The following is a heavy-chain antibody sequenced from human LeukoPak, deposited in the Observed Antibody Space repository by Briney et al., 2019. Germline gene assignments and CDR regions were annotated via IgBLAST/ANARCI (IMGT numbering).Heavy chain of an antibody. CDR1: GGSISSYY. CDR3: ARGYAEGGAFSAFDI. Sequence: SETLSLTCTVSGGSISSYYWSWIRQPPGKGLEWIGYIYYSGSTNYNPSLKSRVTISVDTSKNQFSLKLSSVTAADTAVYYCARGYAEGGAFSAFDIWGQGTMVTVSS. D-gene: IGHD1-26*01. V-gene: IGHV4-59*01. J-gene: IGHJ3*02. CDR2: IYYSGST.